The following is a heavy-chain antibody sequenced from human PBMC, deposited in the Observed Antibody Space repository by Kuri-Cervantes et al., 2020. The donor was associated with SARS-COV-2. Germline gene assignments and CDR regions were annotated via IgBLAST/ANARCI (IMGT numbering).Heavy chain of an antibody. V-gene: IGHV3-7*01. CDR2: IKQDGSEK. CDR3: ARGPVWKGIWWYFDL. CDR1: GFTFSSYA. Sequence: GESLKISCAASGFTFSSYAMHWVRQAPGKGLEWVANIKQDGSEKYYVDSVKGRFTISRDNAKNSLYLQMNSLRAEDTAVYYCARGPVWKGIWWYFDLWGRGTLVTVSS. J-gene: IGHJ2*01. D-gene: IGHD1-1*01.